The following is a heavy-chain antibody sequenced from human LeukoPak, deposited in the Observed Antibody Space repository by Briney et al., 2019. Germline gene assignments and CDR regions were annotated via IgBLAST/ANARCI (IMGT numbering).Heavy chain of an antibody. CDR3: AREYYYDSSGYYKPTPTFDY. J-gene: IGHJ4*02. CDR1: GYTFTSYY. V-gene: IGHV1-46*03. Sequence: ASVKVSCKASGYTFTSYYMHWVRQAPGQGLEWMGIINPSGGSTSYAQKFQGRVTMTRGTSTSTVYMELSSLRSEDTAVYYCAREYYYDSSGYYKPTPTFDYWGQGTLVTVSS. D-gene: IGHD3-22*01. CDR2: INPSGGST.